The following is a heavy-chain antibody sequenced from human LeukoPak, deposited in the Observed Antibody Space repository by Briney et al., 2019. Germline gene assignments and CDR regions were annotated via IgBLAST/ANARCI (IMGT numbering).Heavy chain of an antibody. J-gene: IGHJ5*02. Sequence: GASVKVSCKASGYTFTGYYMHWVRQAPGQGLEWMGWINPNSGGTNYAQKFQGRVTMTRDTSISTAYMELSRLRSDDTAVYYCARDTRRIGSSTSFDPWGQGTLVTVSS. CDR1: GYTFTGYY. D-gene: IGHD6-13*01. V-gene: IGHV1-2*02. CDR3: ARDTRRIGSSTSFDP. CDR2: INPNSGGT.